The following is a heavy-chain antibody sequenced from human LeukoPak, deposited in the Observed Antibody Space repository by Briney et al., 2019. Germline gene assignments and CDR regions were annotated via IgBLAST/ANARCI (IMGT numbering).Heavy chain of an antibody. CDR1: GFTFSSYA. Sequence: GGSLRLSCAASGFTFSSYALSWVRQAPGKGLEWVSSFSGGGGGAYYADSVRGRFTISRDNSKNTLYLQMNGLRAEDTAIYYCARLLRAHYFDYWGQGTLVTVSS. CDR2: FSGGGGGA. J-gene: IGHJ4*02. CDR3: ARLLRAHYFDY. V-gene: IGHV3-23*01. D-gene: IGHD4-17*01.